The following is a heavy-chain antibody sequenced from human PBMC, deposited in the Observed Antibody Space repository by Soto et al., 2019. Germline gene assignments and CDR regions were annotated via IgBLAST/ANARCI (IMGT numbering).Heavy chain of an antibody. J-gene: IGHJ4*01. CDR1: GFTFSSYW. CDR2: IKQDASEK. CDR3: ARVAYGNGWIFDY. Sequence: GGSLRLSCAASGFTFSSYWMSWVRQAPGKGLEWVANIKQDASEKYYVDSVKGRFTLSRDNAKNSLRLQMSSLRAEDTAIYFCARVAYGNGWIFDYWGQGTLVTVSS. V-gene: IGHV3-7*01. D-gene: IGHD6-19*01.